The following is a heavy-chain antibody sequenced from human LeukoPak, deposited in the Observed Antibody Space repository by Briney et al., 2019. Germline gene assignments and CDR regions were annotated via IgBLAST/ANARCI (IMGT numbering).Heavy chain of an antibody. J-gene: IGHJ4*02. CDR3: ARKANIAAAGTTVDY. CDR2: IYYSGST. D-gene: IGHD6-13*01. CDR1: GGSISSYY. V-gene: IGHV4-59*12. Sequence: SETLSLTCTVSGGSISSYYWSWIRQPPGKGLEWIGYIYYSGSTNYNPSLKSRVTISVDTSKNQFSLKLSSVTAADTAVYYCARKANIAAAGTTVDYWGQGTLVTVSS.